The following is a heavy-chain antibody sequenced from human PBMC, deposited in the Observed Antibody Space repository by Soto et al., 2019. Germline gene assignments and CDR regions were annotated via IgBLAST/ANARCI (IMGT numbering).Heavy chain of an antibody. CDR1: GFTFSSYG. CDR3: AKALLVWFGELRNAFDI. D-gene: IGHD3-10*01. CDR2: ISYDGSNK. Sequence: GGSLRLSCAAYGFTFSSYGMHWVRQAQGKGLEWVAVISYDGSNKYYADSVKGRFTISRDNSKNTLYLQMNSLRAEDTAVYYCAKALLVWFGELRNAFDILGQGTMDTV. V-gene: IGHV3-30*18. J-gene: IGHJ3*02.